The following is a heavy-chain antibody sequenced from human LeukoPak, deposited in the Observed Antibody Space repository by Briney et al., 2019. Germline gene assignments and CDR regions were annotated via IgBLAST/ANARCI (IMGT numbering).Heavy chain of an antibody. CDR3: ARESYGDYFFDY. J-gene: IGHJ4*02. V-gene: IGHV3-30*19. CDR2: ISYDGSNK. Sequence: GRSLRLSCAASGFTFSSYGMHWVAQAPGKGLEWVAVISYDGSNKYYADSVKGRFTISRDNSKNTLYLQMNSLRPEDTAVYYCARESYGDYFFDYWGQGTLVTVSS. D-gene: IGHD4-17*01. CDR1: GFTFSSYG.